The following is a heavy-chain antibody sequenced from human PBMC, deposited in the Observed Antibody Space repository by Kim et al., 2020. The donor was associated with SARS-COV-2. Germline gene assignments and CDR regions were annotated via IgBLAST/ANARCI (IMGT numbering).Heavy chain of an antibody. Sequence: SETLSLTCAVYGGSFSGYYWSWIRQPPGKGLEWIGEINHSGSTNYNPSLKSRVTISVDTSKNQFSLKLSSVTAADTAVYYCARHCSGGSCYSAEYYYYYYGMDVWGQGTTVTVSS. CDR3: ARHCSGGSCYSAEYYYYYYGMDV. CDR1: GGSFSGYY. D-gene: IGHD2-15*01. V-gene: IGHV4-34*01. CDR2: INHSGST. J-gene: IGHJ6*02.